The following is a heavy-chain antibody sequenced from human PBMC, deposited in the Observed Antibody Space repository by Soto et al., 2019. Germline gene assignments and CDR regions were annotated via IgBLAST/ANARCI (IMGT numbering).Heavy chain of an antibody. CDR3: AKDAADYDFWSGYYSGMDV. CDR2: IYHSGST. Sequence: SETLSLTCAVSGGSISSSNRWSWVRQPPGKGLEWIGEIYHSGSTNYNPSLKSRVTISVDKSKNQFSLKLSSVTAEDTAVYYCAKDAADYDFWSGYYSGMDVWGQGTTVTVSS. D-gene: IGHD3-3*01. V-gene: IGHV4-4*02. J-gene: IGHJ6*02. CDR1: GGSISSSNR.